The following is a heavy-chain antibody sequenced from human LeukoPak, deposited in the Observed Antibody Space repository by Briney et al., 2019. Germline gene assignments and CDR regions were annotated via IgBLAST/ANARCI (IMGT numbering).Heavy chain of an antibody. CDR2: ISYDGSNK. D-gene: IGHD4-17*01. V-gene: IGHV3-30-3*01. Sequence: GGSLRLSCAASGFTFSSYAMSWVRQAPGKGLEWVAVISYDGSNKYYADSVKGRFTISRDNSKNTLYLQMNSLRAEDTAVYYCARGTVTTPLDYWGQGTLVTVSS. CDR1: GFTFSSYA. CDR3: ARGTVTTPLDY. J-gene: IGHJ4*02.